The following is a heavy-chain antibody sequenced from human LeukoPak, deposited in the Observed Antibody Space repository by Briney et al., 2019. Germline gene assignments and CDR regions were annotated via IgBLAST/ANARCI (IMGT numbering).Heavy chain of an antibody. D-gene: IGHD1-26*01. Sequence: ASVKVSCKASGGTFSSYAISWVRQAPGQGLEWVGGIIPIFGTANYAQKFQGRVTITTDESTSTAYMELSSLRSEDTAVYYCARVVGDSGSYYVDYWGQGTLVTVSS. CDR3: ARVVGDSGSYYVDY. J-gene: IGHJ4*02. V-gene: IGHV1-69*05. CDR1: GGTFSSYA. CDR2: IIPIFGTA.